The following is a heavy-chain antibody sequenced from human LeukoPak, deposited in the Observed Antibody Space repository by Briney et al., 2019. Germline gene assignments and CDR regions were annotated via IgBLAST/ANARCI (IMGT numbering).Heavy chain of an antibody. Sequence: PSETLSLTCTVSGGSISSYYWSWIRQPAGKGLEWIGRIYTSGSTNYNPSLKSRVTMSVDTSKNQFSLKLSSVTAADTAVYYCARGRRYNWNDGAFDIWGQGTMVTVSS. D-gene: IGHD1-1*01. J-gene: IGHJ3*02. CDR1: GGSISSYY. CDR2: IYTSGST. CDR3: ARGRRYNWNDGAFDI. V-gene: IGHV4-4*07.